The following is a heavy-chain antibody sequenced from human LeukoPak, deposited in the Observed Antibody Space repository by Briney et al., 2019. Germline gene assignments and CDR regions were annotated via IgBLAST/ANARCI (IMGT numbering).Heavy chain of an antibody. Sequence: SETLSLTCTVSGGPISSYYWSWIRQPPGKGLEWSGYIYYSGSTNYNPSLKSRVTISVDTSKNQFSLKLSSVPAADTAVYYCAREEDYYGMDVGGQGTTVTVSS. V-gene: IGHV4-59*01. CDR2: IYYSGST. CDR3: AREEDYYGMDV. J-gene: IGHJ6*02. CDR1: GGPISSYY.